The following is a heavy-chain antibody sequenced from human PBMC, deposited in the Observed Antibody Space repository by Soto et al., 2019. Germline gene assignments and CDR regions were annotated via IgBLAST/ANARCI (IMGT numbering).Heavy chain of an antibody. CDR2: ISWNSGTM. Sequence: EVQLVESGGGLVQPDRSLRLSCAASGFSFDEYAMHWVRQAPGKGLEWVSGISWNSGTMGYGDSVKGRFTISRDNAKNSLYLQMNRLRAEDTALYYCAKGFCSSTRCLTYSYMDVWGKGTTVTVSS. D-gene: IGHD2-2*01. CDR1: GFSFDEYA. J-gene: IGHJ6*03. V-gene: IGHV3-9*01. CDR3: AKGFCSSTRCLTYSYMDV.